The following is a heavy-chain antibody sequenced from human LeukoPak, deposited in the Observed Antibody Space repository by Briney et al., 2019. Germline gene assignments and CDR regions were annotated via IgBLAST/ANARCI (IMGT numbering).Heavy chain of an antibody. Sequence: SETQSLTCAVYGESFSDYYWNWIRQPPGKGLEWIGEINHSGTTNYNPSLKTRVTLSVDPSKNQFSLKLTSLTAADTSVYYCARGPRDTSGWWGWFDTWGQGNLVSVSS. D-gene: IGHD6-19*01. V-gene: IGHV4-34*01. CDR3: ARGPRDTSGWWGWFDT. CDR1: GESFSDYY. CDR2: INHSGTT. J-gene: IGHJ5*02.